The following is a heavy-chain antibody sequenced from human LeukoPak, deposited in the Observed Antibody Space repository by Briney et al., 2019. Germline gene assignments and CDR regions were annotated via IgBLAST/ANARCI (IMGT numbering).Heavy chain of an antibody. D-gene: IGHD2-2*02. Sequence: KSSETLSLTCTVSGGSLGTYHWSWIRQPPGKGLEWIGSIYYSGITYYNPSLKSRVTISVDTSKNQFSLKLSSVNAADTAVYYCARQGLGYCSSTSCYNAWYFDLWGRGTLVTVSS. CDR3: ARQGLGYCSSTSCYNAWYFDL. J-gene: IGHJ2*01. CDR2: IYYSGIT. V-gene: IGHV4-39*01. CDR1: GGSLGTYH.